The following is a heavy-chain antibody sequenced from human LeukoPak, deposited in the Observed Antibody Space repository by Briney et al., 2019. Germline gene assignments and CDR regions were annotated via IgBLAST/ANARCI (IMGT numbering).Heavy chain of an antibody. D-gene: IGHD2-2*01. J-gene: IGHJ5*02. V-gene: IGHV1-69*05. CDR1: GGTFSSYA. CDR3: ARVPGSSTSLNWFDP. Sequence: ASVKVSCKASGGTFSSYAISWVRQAPGQGLEWVGGIIPIFGTANYAQKFQGRVTITTDESTSTAYMELSSQRSEDTAVYYCARVPGSSTSLNWFDPWGQGTLVTVSS. CDR2: IIPIFGTA.